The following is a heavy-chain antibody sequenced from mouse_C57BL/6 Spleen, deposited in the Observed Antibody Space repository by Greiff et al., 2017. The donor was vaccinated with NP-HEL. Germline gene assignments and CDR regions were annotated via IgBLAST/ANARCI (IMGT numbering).Heavy chain of an antibody. D-gene: IGHD1-1*01. V-gene: IGHV1-69*01. CDR3: ARVGGYYGSSFWFAY. CDR2: IDPSDSYT. J-gene: IGHJ3*01. CDR1: GYTFTSYW. Sequence: VKLQQPGAELVMPGASVKLSCKASGYTFTSYWMHWVKQRPGQGLEWIGEIDPSDSYTNYNQKFKGKSTLTVDKSSSTAYMQLSSLTSEDSAVYYCARVGGYYGSSFWFAYWGQGTLVTVSA.